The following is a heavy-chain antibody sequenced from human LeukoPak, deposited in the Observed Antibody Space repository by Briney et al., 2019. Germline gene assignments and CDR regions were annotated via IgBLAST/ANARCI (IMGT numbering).Heavy chain of an antibody. J-gene: IGHJ4*02. CDR3: SRHEALPGDY. CDR2: IRTKANNYAT. V-gene: IGHV3-73*01. CDR1: GFTYSGST. D-gene: IGHD2-21*02. Sequence: PGGSLRLSCEASGFTYSGSTVHWVRQASGKGLDWVGHIRTKANNYATAYAASVKGRFTISRDDSKNTAYLQMNSLKIEDTAVYYCSRHEALPGDYWGQGTLVTVSS.